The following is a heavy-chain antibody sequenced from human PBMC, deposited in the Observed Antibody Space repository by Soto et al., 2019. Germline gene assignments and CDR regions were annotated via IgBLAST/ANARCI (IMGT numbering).Heavy chain of an antibody. CDR2: ISNSGGST. CDR3: ATDPLSHDYGDLDY. D-gene: IGHD4-17*01. V-gene: IGHV3-23*01. CDR1: GFTFSSYA. Sequence: EVQLLESGGGLVQPGGSLRLSCAASGFTFSSYAMSWVRQAPGKGLEWVSAISNSGGSTYYADSVKGRFTISRDNSKPTLYLQMNSLSAEATAVYYCATDPLSHDYGDLDYWGQGTLVTVSS. J-gene: IGHJ4*02.